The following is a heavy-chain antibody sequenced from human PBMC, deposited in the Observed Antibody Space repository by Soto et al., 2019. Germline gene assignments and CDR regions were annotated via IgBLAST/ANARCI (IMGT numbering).Heavy chain of an antibody. V-gene: IGHV1-69*02. D-gene: IGHD2-2*01. CDR3: ARVPAAINYYYYGMDV. Sequence: QVQLVQSGAEVKKPGSSVKVSCKASGGTFSSYTISWVRQAPGQGLEWMGRIISILGIANYAQKFQGRVTITADKSTSTAYMELSSLRSEDTAVYYCARVPAAINYYYYGMDVWGQGTMVTVSS. J-gene: IGHJ6*02. CDR1: GGTFSSYT. CDR2: IISILGIA.